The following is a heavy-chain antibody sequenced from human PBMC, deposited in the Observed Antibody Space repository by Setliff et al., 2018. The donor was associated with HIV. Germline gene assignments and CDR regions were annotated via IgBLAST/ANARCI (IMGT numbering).Heavy chain of an antibody. J-gene: IGHJ4*02. D-gene: IGHD6-13*01. Sequence: SETLSLTCAVSGYSISSGYYWGWIRQPPGKGLEWIGNIYHSGSTYYNPSLKSRVTISVDTSKNQFSLKLRSVTAADTAVYCCARSRGPWDSSHEPGSSWFDYWGQGTLVTVSS. CDR1: GYSISSGYY. V-gene: IGHV4-38-2*01. CDR2: IYHSGST. CDR3: ARSRGPWDSSHEPGSSWFDY.